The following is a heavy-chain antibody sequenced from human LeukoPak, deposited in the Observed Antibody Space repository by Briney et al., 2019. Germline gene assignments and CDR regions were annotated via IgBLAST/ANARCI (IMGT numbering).Heavy chain of an antibody. CDR3: AKGRGYDSVGDDY. J-gene: IGHJ4*02. Sequence: GGSLRLSCAASGFTFSSYAMSWVRQAPGKGLEWVSAISGSGGSTYYADSVKGRFTISRDNSKNTLYLQMNSLRADDTAVYYCAKGRGYDSVGDDYWGQGTLVTVSS. CDR2: ISGSGGST. CDR1: GFTFSSYA. D-gene: IGHD5-12*01. V-gene: IGHV3-23*01.